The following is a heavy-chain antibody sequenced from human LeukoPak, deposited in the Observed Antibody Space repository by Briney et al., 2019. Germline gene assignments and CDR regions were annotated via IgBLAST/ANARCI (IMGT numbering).Heavy chain of an antibody. J-gene: IGHJ4*02. Sequence: PGRSLRLSCAASGFTFSSYAMHWVRQAPGKGLEWVAVISYDGSNKYYADSVKGRFTISRDNSKNTLYLQMNSLRAEDTAVYYCASSLSFGGVIVGLFDYWGQGTLVTVSS. CDR2: ISYDGSNK. CDR3: ASSLSFGGVIVGLFDY. CDR1: GFTFSSYA. D-gene: IGHD3-16*02. V-gene: IGHV3-30-3*01.